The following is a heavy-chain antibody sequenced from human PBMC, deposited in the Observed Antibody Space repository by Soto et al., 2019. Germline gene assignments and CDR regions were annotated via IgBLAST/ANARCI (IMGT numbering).Heavy chain of an antibody. CDR1: GFNFETYG. D-gene: IGHD2-15*01. V-gene: IGHV3-23*01. Sequence: EVRLLESGGGLVEPGGSLRLSCTGSGFNFETYGMTWVRQAPGKGLEWVSGISGSGDSTYFADSVKGRFTISRDNAKKTVYLQLSSLRTEDTVTYCGSKDPYVGWYCSGGTCPIASWGQGTLVIVSS. CDR3: SKDPYVGWYCSGGTCPIAS. CDR2: ISGSGDST. J-gene: IGHJ5*02.